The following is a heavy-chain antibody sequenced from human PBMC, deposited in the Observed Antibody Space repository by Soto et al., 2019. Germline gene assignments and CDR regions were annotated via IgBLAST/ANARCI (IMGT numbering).Heavy chain of an antibody. Sequence: QLQLQESGSGLVKPSQTMSLTCAVSGGSISSGGYSWSWIRQPPGKGLEWIGYIYHSGSTYYNPSLKSRVTISVDRSKNQFSLKLSSVTAADTAVYYCARVHYMLVAATEGYWFDPCGQGTLVTVSS. CDR2: IYHSGST. V-gene: IGHV4-30-2*01. D-gene: IGHD2-15*01. J-gene: IGHJ5*02. CDR3: ARVHYMLVAATEGYWFDP. CDR1: GGSISSGGYS.